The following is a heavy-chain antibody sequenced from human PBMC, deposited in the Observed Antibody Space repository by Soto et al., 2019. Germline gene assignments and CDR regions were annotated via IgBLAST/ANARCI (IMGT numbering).Heavy chain of an antibody. V-gene: IGHV1-69*06. D-gene: IGHD3-16*01. CDR1: GGTFSSYA. CDR2: IIPIFGTA. CDR3: ARANGDYVWAAGIDAFDI. Sequence: QVQLVQSGAEVKKPGSSVKVSCKASGGTFSSYAISWVRQAPGQGLEWMGGIIPIFGTANYAQKFQGRVTSTADKSTSTADMELSSLRSEDTAVYYCARANGDYVWAAGIDAFDIWGQGTMVPVSS. J-gene: IGHJ3*02.